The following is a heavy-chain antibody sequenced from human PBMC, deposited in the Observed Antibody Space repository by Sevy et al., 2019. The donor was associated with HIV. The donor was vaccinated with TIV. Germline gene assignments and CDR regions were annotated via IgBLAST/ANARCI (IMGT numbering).Heavy chain of an antibody. V-gene: IGHV3-48*02. CDR2: ISSSSSTI. CDR1: GFTFSSYS. J-gene: IGHJ6*02. Sequence: GGCLRLSCAASGFTFSSYSMNWVRQAPGKGLEWVSYISSSSSTIYYADAVKGRFTISRDNAKNSLYLQMNSLRDEDTAVYYCARDRTPCYYYYGMDVWGQGTTVTVSS. D-gene: IGHD2-2*01. CDR3: ARDRTPCYYYYGMDV.